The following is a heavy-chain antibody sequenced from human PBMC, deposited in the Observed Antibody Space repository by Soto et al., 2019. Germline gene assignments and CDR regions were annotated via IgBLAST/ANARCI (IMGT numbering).Heavy chain of an antibody. Sequence: QVQLVQSGAEVKKPGASVKVSCKASGFPFAGNTVLWVRQAPGHGLEWMGGINVGNGNTKLSQKFQGRFTLARDTSASTAYMELSSLRSEDTAVYYCARGLPTTVTILQSWGQGTLVTVAS. V-gene: IGHV1-3*01. CDR1: GFPFAGNT. J-gene: IGHJ5*02. CDR2: INVGNGNT. CDR3: ARGLPTTVTILQS. D-gene: IGHD4-17*01.